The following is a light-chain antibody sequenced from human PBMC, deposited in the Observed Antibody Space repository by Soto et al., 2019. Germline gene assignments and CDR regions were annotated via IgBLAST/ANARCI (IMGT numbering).Light chain of an antibody. CDR3: CSYAGSYSYV. CDR2: DVS. V-gene: IGLV2-11*01. J-gene: IGLJ1*01. CDR1: SSDVGGYNY. Sequence: QSVLTQPRSVSGSPGQSVTISCTGTSSDVGGYNYVSWYQQHPGKAPKLMIYDVSKRPSGVPDRFSGSKSGNTASLTISGLQADDEAYYYCCSYAGSYSYVFGTGTKPTVL.